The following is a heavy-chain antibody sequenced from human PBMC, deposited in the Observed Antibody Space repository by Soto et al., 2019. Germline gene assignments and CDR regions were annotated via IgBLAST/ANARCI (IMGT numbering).Heavy chain of an antibody. CDR3: ARDRGYITIFGVVMKTPYYYYYGMDV. J-gene: IGHJ6*02. D-gene: IGHD3-3*01. Sequence: PGGSLRLSCAASGFTFSSYAMHWVRQAPGKGLERVAVISYDGSNKYYVDSLKCRFTISRDNSKNTLYLQMNILRAEDTAVYYCARDRGYITIFGVVMKTPYYYYYGMDVWGQGTTVTVSS. CDR1: GFTFSSYA. CDR2: ISYDGSNK. V-gene: IGHV3-30-3*01.